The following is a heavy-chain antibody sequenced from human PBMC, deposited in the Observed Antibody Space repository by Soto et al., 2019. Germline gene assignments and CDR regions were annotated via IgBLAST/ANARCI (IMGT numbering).Heavy chain of an antibody. D-gene: IGHD3-9*01. CDR1: GGTFSSYA. Sequence: GASVKVSCKASGGTFSSYAISWVRQAPGQGLEWMGGIIPIFGTANYAQKFQGRVTITADESTSTAYMELSSLRSEDTAVYYCARDGNDIMFLGYYYYYYGMDVWGQGTTVTVS. CDR3: ARDGNDIMFLGYYYYYYGMDV. V-gene: IGHV1-69*13. J-gene: IGHJ6*02. CDR2: IIPIFGTA.